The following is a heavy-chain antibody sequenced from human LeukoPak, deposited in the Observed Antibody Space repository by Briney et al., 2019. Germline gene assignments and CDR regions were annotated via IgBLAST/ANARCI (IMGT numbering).Heavy chain of an antibody. CDR1: GGSVSSSRYY. Sequence: SETLSLTCTVSGGSVSSSRYYWGWNRQPPGKGLEWIGSIYYSGSTYYNPSLKSRVTISVDTSKNQFSLRLTSVTAADTAVYYCAKHLYYYDGSGYKTPFDYWGQGTLVTVSS. V-gene: IGHV4-39*01. D-gene: IGHD3-22*01. CDR3: AKHLYYYDGSGYKTPFDY. CDR2: IYYSGST. J-gene: IGHJ4*02.